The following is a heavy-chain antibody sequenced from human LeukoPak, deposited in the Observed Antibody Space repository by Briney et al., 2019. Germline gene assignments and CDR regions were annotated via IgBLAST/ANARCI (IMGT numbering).Heavy chain of an antibody. CDR2: IYTSGRT. V-gene: IGHV4-4*07. D-gene: IGHD3-22*01. CDR3: ARARYYYDSSGRSPFFDY. J-gene: IGHJ4*02. CDR1: VGSLSSYY. Sequence: PSETLSLTCTVSVGSLSSYYWSWIRQPAREGLEWIGRIYTSGRTNYNPSLKSRVTMSVDTSKNQFSLNLSSVTAADTAVYYCARARYYYDSSGRSPFFDYWGQGTLVTVSS.